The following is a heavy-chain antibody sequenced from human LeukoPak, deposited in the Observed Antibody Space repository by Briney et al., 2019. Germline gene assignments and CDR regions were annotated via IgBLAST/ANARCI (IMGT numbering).Heavy chain of an antibody. Sequence: GGSLRLSCAASGFTFSNYWMTWVRQAPGKGLKWVANIKQDGSEKYYVDSVKGRFTSTRDNAMNSLFLQMNSLRAEDTAVYYCARDVGADDYWGQGTLVTVSS. CDR2: IKQDGSEK. CDR1: GFTFSNYW. D-gene: IGHD1-26*01. CDR3: ARDVGADDY. J-gene: IGHJ4*02. V-gene: IGHV3-7*01.